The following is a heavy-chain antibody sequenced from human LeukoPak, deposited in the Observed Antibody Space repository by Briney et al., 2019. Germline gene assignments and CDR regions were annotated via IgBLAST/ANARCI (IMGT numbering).Heavy chain of an antibody. D-gene: IGHD3-10*01. J-gene: IGHJ4*02. Sequence: ASVKVSCKASGYTFTSYGISWVRQAPGQGLEWMGWINPNSGGTNYAQKFQGRVTMTRDTSISTAYMELSRLRSDDTAVYYCARDAGHPLGFGELLYFDYWGQGTLVTVSS. CDR2: INPNSGGT. CDR3: ARDAGHPLGFGELLYFDY. V-gene: IGHV1-2*02. CDR1: GYTFTSYG.